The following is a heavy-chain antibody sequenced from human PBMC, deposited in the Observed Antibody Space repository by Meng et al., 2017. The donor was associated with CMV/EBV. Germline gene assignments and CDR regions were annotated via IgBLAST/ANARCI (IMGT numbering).Heavy chain of an antibody. CDR1: GYTFTSYD. J-gene: IGHJ6*02. D-gene: IGHD3-3*01. V-gene: IGHV1-8*01. CDR2: MNPNSGNT. CDR3: ARAYPGYHYDFWSGYYKNYYYGMDV. Sequence: ASVKVSCKASGYTFTSYDINWVRRATGQGLEWMGWMNPNSGNTGYAQKFQGRVTMTRNTSISTAYMELSSLRSEDTAVYYCARAYPGYHYDFWSGYYKNYYYGMDVWGQGTTVTVSS.